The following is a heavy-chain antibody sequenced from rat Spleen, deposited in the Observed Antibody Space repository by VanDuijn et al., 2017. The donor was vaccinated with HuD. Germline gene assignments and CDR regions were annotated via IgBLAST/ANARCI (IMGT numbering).Heavy chain of an antibody. V-gene: IGHV5-29*01. J-gene: IGHJ1*01. CDR3: ARPGSSSWYFDF. CDR1: GFTFSNYG. D-gene: IGHD4-3*01. CDR2: ISYDGSST. Sequence: EVQLVESGGGLVQPGRSLKLSCEASGFTFSNYGMAWVRQAPTTGLEWVATISYDGSSTYYRDSVKGRFTISRDNAKSTLYLQMDSLRSEDTATYYCARPGSSSWYFDFWGPGTMVTVSS.